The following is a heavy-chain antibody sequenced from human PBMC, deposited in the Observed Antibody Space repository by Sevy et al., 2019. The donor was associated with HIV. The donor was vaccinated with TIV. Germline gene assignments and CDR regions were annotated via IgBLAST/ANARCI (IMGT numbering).Heavy chain of an antibody. J-gene: IGHJ4*02. CDR2: ISGSCGST. CDR3: AKDGSGGVLMVYAIMGFVNYFDY. Sequence: GGSLRLSCAASGFTFSSYAMSWVRQAPGKGLEWVSAISGSCGSTYYADSVKGRFTISRDNSKNTLYLQMNSLRAEDTAVYYCAKDGSGGVLMVYAIMGFVNYFDYWGQGTLVTVSS. V-gene: IGHV3-23*01. CDR1: GFTFSSYA. D-gene: IGHD2-8*01.